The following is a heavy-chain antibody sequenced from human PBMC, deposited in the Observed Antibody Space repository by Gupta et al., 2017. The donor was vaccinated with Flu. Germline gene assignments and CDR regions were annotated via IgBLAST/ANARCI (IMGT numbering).Heavy chain of an antibody. Sequence: EVQLVESGGGLVKPGGSLRLSCAASGFTFSTYSMNWVRQAPGEGLEWVSSISSSSSYIYHADSVKGRFTISRDNANNSLYLQMNSLRAEDTAVYYCARYFGDSQLYDYWGLGTLVTVSS. CDR2: ISSSSSYI. V-gene: IGHV3-21*01. J-gene: IGHJ4*02. CDR3: ARYFGDSQLYDY. CDR1: GFTFSTYS. D-gene: IGHD4-17*01.